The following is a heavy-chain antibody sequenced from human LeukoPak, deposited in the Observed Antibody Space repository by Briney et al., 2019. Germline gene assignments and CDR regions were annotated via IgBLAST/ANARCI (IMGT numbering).Heavy chain of an antibody. CDR2: IYYDGGT. D-gene: IGHD2-15*01. V-gene: IGHV4-59*08. Sequence: SETLSLTCTVSGGPVTSYYWSWIRQPPGKGLEWIGYIYYDGGTNYNPSLKSRITISLDTSKNQFSLRLSSVTAADTAVYYCAGGGGKAKTGYWGQGTLVTASS. CDR1: GGPVTSYY. CDR3: AGGGGKAKTGY. J-gene: IGHJ4*02.